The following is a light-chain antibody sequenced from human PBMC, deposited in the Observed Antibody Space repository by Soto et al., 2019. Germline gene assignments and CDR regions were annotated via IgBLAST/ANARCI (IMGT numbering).Light chain of an antibody. Sequence: QATLSVAPGGIAALSCRASQSVSSKLAWYQQKPGQAPRLLIYDASTRATGIPARFSGRGSGTDFTLTISRLEPEDFAVYSWQRYGSSGTFGQGTKVDI. J-gene: IGKJ1*01. CDR2: DAS. CDR1: QSVSSK. CDR3: QRYGSSGT. V-gene: IGKV3-20*01.